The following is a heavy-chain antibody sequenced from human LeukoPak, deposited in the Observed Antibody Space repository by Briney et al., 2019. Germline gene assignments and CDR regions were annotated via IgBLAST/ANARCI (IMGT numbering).Heavy chain of an antibody. Sequence: SVKVSCKASGYTFTSYDINWVRQAPGQGLEWMGGIIPIFGTANYAQKFQGRVTITADESTSTAYMELSSLRSEDTAVYYCARGGYSSSSRAGYAFDIWGQGTMVTVSS. CDR3: ARGGYSSSSRAGYAFDI. D-gene: IGHD6-6*01. J-gene: IGHJ3*02. CDR1: GYTFTSYD. V-gene: IGHV1-69*13. CDR2: IIPIFGTA.